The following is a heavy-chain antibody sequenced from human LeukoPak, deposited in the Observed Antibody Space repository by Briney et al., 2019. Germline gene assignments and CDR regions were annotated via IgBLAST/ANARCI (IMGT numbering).Heavy chain of an antibody. CDR2: INHSGST. V-gene: IGHV4-34*01. CDR3: ARDSTYYDFRSGYLNWFDP. CDR1: GGSFSGYY. Sequence: SETLSLTCAVYGGSFSGYYWSWIRQPPGKGLEWIGEINHSGSTNYNPSLKSRVTISVDTSKNQFSLKLSSVTAADTAVYYCARDSTYYDFRSGYLNWFDPWGQGTLVTVSS. D-gene: IGHD3-3*01. J-gene: IGHJ5*02.